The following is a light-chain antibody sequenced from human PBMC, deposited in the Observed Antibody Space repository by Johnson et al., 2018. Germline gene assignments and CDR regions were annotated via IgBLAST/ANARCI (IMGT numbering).Light chain of an antibody. V-gene: IGLV1-51*02. Sequence: QSVLTQPPSVSAAPGQKVTISCSGSSSNIGNNYVSWYQQLPGTAPKLIIYENNKRPSGIPNRFSASKSGTSATLGITGHQTGDEADYYCGTWDSSLSAGNVFGTGTKVTVL. CDR2: ENN. CDR3: GTWDSSLSAGNV. J-gene: IGLJ1*01. CDR1: SSNIGNNY.